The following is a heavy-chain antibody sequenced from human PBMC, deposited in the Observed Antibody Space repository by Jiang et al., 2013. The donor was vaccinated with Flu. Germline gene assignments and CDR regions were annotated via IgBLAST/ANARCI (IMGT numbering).Heavy chain of an antibody. Sequence: LLKPSETLSLVCTVSGDSLTANESYYGWVRQSPWKDLEWIGSVHSSGRTYYHPSLRSRVTISVDTVKNQFSLNLGSVSASDTAVYYCARHIDSSTGHYYYHGLDVWGQGTAVTVSS. CDR3: ARHIDSSTGHYYYHGLDV. CDR2: VHSSGRT. CDR1: GDSLTANESY. D-gene: IGHD2-8*02. J-gene: IGHJ6*02. V-gene: IGHV4-39*01.